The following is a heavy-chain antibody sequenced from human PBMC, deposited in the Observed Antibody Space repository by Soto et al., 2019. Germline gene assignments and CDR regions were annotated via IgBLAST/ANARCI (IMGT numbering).Heavy chain of an antibody. Sequence: QITLKESGPTLVKPTQTLTLTCTFSGFSLSTSGVGVGWIRQPPGKALEWLALIYWDDDKRYSPSLKSRLTITKDTSKNQVVLTMTNMDPVDTATYYCANKGHYDILTGYCYRGGCAFDIWGQGTMVTVSS. CDR1: GFSLSTSGVG. J-gene: IGHJ3*02. CDR2: IYWDDDK. V-gene: IGHV2-5*02. CDR3: ANKGHYDILTGYCYRGGCAFDI. D-gene: IGHD3-9*01.